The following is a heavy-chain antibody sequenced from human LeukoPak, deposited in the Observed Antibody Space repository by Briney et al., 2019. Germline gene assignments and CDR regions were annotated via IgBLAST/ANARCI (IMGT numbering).Heavy chain of an antibody. V-gene: IGHV1-8*01. CDR2: MNPSSGDT. CDR1: GYTFTSYH. D-gene: IGHD3-10*01. Sequence: GASVKVSCKASGYTFTSYHINWVRQATGQGLEWMGWMNPSSGDTGYAQKFQDRVSITRNTSISTAYMELSSLGSEDTAVYYCAREKKWFGESTPLFWLDPWGQGTLATVSS. CDR3: AREKKWFGESTPLFWLDP. J-gene: IGHJ5*02.